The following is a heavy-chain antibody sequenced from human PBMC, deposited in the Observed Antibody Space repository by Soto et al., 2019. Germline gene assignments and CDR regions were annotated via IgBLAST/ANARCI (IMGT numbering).Heavy chain of an antibody. CDR1: GGSISSSNW. D-gene: IGHD3-10*01. J-gene: IGHJ5*02. CDR3: ARTDGYCYGSGSYWFWFDP. Sequence: SETLSLTCAVSGGSISSSNWWSWVRQPPGKGLEWIGEIYHSGSTNYNPSLKSRVTISVGKSKNQFSLKLSSVTAADTAVYYCARTDGYCYGSGSYWFWFDPWGQGTLVTVSS. V-gene: IGHV4-4*02. CDR2: IYHSGST.